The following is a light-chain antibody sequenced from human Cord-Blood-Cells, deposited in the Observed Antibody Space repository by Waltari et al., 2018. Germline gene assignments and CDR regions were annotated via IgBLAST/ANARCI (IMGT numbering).Light chain of an antibody. V-gene: IGKV3-11*01. CDR1: QSVNSH. CDR3: QQRSNWPPIT. J-gene: IGKJ5*01. Sequence: EFVLTQSPATLSLSPGERATLSCRANQSVNSHLAWYQQKPGQAPRLLNYDASNRAPGIPARFSGSGSRTYFTLTNSSREPEDFSVYYCQQRSNWPPITFGQGTRLEIK. CDR2: DAS.